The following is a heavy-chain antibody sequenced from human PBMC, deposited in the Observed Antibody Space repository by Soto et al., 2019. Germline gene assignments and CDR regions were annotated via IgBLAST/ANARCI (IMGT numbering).Heavy chain of an antibody. CDR2: ISSSSSYI. CDR3: ARDQPGYSYGYGLGY. V-gene: IGHV3-21*01. J-gene: IGHJ4*02. Sequence: GGSLRLSCAASGFTFSSYSMSWVRQAPGKGLEWVSSISSSSSYIYYADSVKGRFTISRDNAKNSLYLQMNSLRAEDTAVYYCARDQPGYSYGYGLGYWGQGTLVTVSS. CDR1: GFTFSSYS. D-gene: IGHD5-18*01.